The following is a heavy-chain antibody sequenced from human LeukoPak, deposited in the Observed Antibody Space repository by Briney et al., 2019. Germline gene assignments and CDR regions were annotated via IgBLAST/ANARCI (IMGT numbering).Heavy chain of an antibody. CDR2: ISSNGGST. Sequence: QTGGSLRLSCAPSGFTFSSYAMHWVRQAPGKGLEYVSAISSNGGSTYYANSVKGRFTISRDNSKNTLYLQMGSLRAEEMAVYYCAREREDYDYVWGSYRYAFDIWGQGTMVTVSS. J-gene: IGHJ3*02. CDR3: AREREDYDYVWGSYRYAFDI. V-gene: IGHV3-64*01. CDR1: GFTFSSYA. D-gene: IGHD3-16*02.